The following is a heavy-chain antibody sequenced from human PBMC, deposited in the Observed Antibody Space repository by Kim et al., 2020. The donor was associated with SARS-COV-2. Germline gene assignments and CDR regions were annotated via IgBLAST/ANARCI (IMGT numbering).Heavy chain of an antibody. CDR1: GFTFSSYS. V-gene: IGHV3-21*01. D-gene: IGHD6-13*01. Sequence: GGSLRLSCAASGFTFSSYSMNWVRQAPGKGLEWVSSISSSSSYIYYADSVKGRFTISRDNAKNSLYLQVNSLRAEDTAVYYCARPPGYTISDYWGQGTLVTVSS. CDR3: ARPPGYTISDY. CDR2: ISSSSSYI. J-gene: IGHJ4*02.